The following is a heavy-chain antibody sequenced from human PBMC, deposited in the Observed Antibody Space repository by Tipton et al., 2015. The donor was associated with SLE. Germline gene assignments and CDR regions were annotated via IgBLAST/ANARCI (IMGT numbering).Heavy chain of an antibody. CDR3: ARVSPLRSLEWFLDY. D-gene: IGHD3-3*01. Sequence: SLRLSCAISGFTFSSYSMNWVRQSPGKGLEWVSYISTSSSNIYYADSVKGRFTISRDNAKNSLYLQMNSLRAEDTAVYYCARVSPLRSLEWFLDYWGQGTLVTVSS. CDR1: GFTFSSYS. V-gene: IGHV3-48*01. J-gene: IGHJ4*02. CDR2: ISTSSSNI.